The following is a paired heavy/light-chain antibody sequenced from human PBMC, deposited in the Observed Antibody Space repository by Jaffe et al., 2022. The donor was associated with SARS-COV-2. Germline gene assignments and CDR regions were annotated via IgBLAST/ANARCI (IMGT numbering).Light chain of an antibody. CDR2: GSS. Sequence: EIVLTQSPGTLSLSPGERATLSCRASESVSSGDLAWYQQKPGQAPRLLIYGSSYRATAIPERFSGSGSGTDFILTVSRLEPEDFAVYYCQQYGSSPRTFGQGTRVEIK. CDR3: QQYGSSPRT. J-gene: IGKJ1*01. CDR1: ESVSSGD. V-gene: IGKV3-20*01.
Heavy chain of an antibody. CDR3: ARGSGLWFGARPNKMDV. V-gene: IGHV4-34*01. CDR2: VDHSGSP. Sequence: QVVIKQWGAGLLRPSETLSLTCGVYSESFTGYYWSWIRQAPGKGLEWIGEVDHSGSPTYNPSLMSRVTISVDKSKNQFFLTLTSVTAADIGLYYCARGSGLWFGARPNKMDVWGTGTTVTVSS. J-gene: IGHJ6*04. D-gene: IGHD3-10*01. CDR1: SESFTGYY.